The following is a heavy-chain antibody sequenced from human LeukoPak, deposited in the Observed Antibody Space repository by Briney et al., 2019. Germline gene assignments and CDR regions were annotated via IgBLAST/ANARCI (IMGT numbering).Heavy chain of an antibody. Sequence: ASVNVSCKASGYTFTGYYMHWVRQAPGQGLEWMGWINPNSGGTNYAQKFQGRVTMTRDTSINTAYMELSRLRSDDTAVYYCARGGYDRYYYYMDVWGKGTTVTISS. CDR2: INPNSGGT. CDR3: ARGGYDRYYYYMDV. CDR1: GYTFTGYY. D-gene: IGHD5-12*01. V-gene: IGHV1-2*02. J-gene: IGHJ6*03.